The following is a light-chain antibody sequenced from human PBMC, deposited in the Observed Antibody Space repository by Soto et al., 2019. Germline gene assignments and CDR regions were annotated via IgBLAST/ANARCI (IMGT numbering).Light chain of an antibody. CDR1: SNDVGAYNY. CDR2: EVT. V-gene: IGLV2-14*01. J-gene: IGLJ2*01. Sequence: QSVLTQPASMSGSPGQSITISCAGTSNDVGAYNYVSWYQHHPGQAPKLMIYEVTNRPSGVSPRFSGSKSGNTASLTISGLRAEDEADYYCYSYTTTNTWLFGGGTQLTVL. CDR3: YSYTTTNTWL.